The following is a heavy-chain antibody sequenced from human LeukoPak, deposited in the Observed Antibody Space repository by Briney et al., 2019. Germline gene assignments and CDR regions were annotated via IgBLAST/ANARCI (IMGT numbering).Heavy chain of an antibody. V-gene: IGHV3-23*01. J-gene: IGHJ4*02. CDR1: GLTLSSLA. CDR3: AKAVGSGTNAY. D-gene: IGHD1-14*01. CDR2: ISGSGDST. Sequence: RGSLGLSCAASGLTLSSLAITWVRPDPGEGLEWVSLISGSGDSTYYAAFLTGPLTLPRGHSQQPLYLQANSLRAEDTAVYYRAKAVGSGTNAYWGQGSLVT.